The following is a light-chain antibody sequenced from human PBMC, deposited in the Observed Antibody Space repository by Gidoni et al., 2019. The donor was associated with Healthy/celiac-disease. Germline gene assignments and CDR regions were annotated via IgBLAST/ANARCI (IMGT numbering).Light chain of an antibody. Sequence: DIQMTQSPSTRYESVGDRVTSTCRASQSISSWLAWYQQEPGKAPKLLNDKEFCLESGVPSRFSGSGCGTEVTLTISSLQPDDFATYYCQQYNSYPWTFGQGTKVEIK. CDR1: QSISSW. J-gene: IGKJ1*01. CDR2: KEF. CDR3: QQYNSYPWT. V-gene: IGKV1-5*03.